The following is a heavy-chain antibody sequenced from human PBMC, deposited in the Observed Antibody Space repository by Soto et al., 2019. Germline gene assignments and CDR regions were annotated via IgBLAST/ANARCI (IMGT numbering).Heavy chain of an antibody. CDR1: GFTFSSYG. D-gene: IGHD5-18*01. CDR3: AKNENTGLYYYYYGMDV. Sequence: SLRLSCAASGFTFSSYGMHWVRQAPGKGLEWVAVISYDGSNKYYADSVKGRFTISRDNSKNTLYLQMNSLRAEDTAVYYCAKNENTGLYYYYYGMDVWGQGTLVTVSS. J-gene: IGHJ6*02. CDR2: ISYDGSNK. V-gene: IGHV3-30*18.